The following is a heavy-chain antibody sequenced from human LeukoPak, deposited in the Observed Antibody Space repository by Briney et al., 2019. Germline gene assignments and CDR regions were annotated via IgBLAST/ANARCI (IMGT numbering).Heavy chain of an antibody. CDR3: ARGELDYDILTGAFDY. D-gene: IGHD3-9*01. J-gene: IGHJ4*02. CDR1: GYTFTDYY. V-gene: IGHV1-18*04. Sequence: GASVKVSCKASGYTFTDYYLHWVRQAPGQGLEWMGWISAYNGNTNYAQKLQGRVTMTTDTSTSTAYMELRSLRSDDTAVYYCARGELDYDILTGAFDYWGQGTLVTVSS. CDR2: ISAYNGNT.